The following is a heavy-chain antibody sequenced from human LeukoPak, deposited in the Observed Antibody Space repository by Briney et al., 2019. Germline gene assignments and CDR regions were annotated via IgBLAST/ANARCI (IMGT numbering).Heavy chain of an antibody. Sequence: ASVKVSCKASGYTFSSYDINWVRQATGQGLEWMGWMNPNSGNTGYAQKFRGRVTITRNTSISTAYMELTSLRSEDTAVYYCARSLGYCSGGGCYSRLRFDPWGQGTLVTVSS. CDR3: ARSLGYCSGGGCYSRLRFDP. CDR1: GYTFSSYD. V-gene: IGHV1-8*03. J-gene: IGHJ5*02. D-gene: IGHD2-15*01. CDR2: MNPNSGNT.